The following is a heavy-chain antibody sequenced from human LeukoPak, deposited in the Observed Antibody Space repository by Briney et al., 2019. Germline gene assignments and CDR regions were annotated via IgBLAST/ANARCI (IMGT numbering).Heavy chain of an antibody. CDR2: IYSGGST. CDR3: ARDRLHYDSLTGYPAD. Sequence: PGGSLRLSCAASGFIFSNYGMSWVRQAPRKGLEWVSVIYSGGSTHYADSVKGRFTISRDNSKNTLYLQMNSLRAEDTAVYYCARDRLHYDSLTGYPADWGQGTLVTVSS. CDR1: GFIFSNYG. J-gene: IGHJ4*02. V-gene: IGHV3-66*01. D-gene: IGHD3-9*01.